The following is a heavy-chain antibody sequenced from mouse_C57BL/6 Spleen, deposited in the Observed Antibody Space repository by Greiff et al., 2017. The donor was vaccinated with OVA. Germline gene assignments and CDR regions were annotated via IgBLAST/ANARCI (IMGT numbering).Heavy chain of an antibody. CDR3: ARSGYYGSSNWYFDY. CDR2: IYPGGGYT. V-gene: IGHV1-63*01. CDR1: GYTFTNYW. J-gene: IGHJ2*01. Sequence: QVQLKESGAELVRPGTSVKMSCKASGYTFTNYWIGWAKQRPGHGLEWIGDIYPGGGYTNYNEKFKGKATLTADKSSSTAYMQFSSLTSEDSAIYYCARSGYYGSSNWYFDYWGQGTTLTVSS. D-gene: IGHD1-1*01.